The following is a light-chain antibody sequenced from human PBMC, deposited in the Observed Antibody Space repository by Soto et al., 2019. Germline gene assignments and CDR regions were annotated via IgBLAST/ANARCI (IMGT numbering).Light chain of an antibody. CDR1: QTISSW. CDR2: KAS. J-gene: IGKJ1*01. CDR3: QHYNSYSEA. V-gene: IGKV1-5*03. Sequence: QVTRWPSTLSGSVGDRVTITCRAIQTISSWLAWYQQKPGKAPKLLIYKASTLKSGVPSRFSGSGSGTEFTLTISSLQPDDFATYYCQHYNSYSEALGQGTKVDIK.